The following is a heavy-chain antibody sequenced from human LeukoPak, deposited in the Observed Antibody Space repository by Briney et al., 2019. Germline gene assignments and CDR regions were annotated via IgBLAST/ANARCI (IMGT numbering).Heavy chain of an antibody. CDR2: INHSGST. Sequence: SETLSLTCAVYGGSFSGYYWSWIRQPPGKGLEWIGEINHSGSTNYNPSLKSRVTMSVDTSKNQFSLKLSSVTAADTAAYYCARGGGMAYGSALSSWGQGTLVTVSS. V-gene: IGHV4-34*01. D-gene: IGHD3-10*01. J-gene: IGHJ4*02. CDR1: GGSFSGYY. CDR3: ARGGGMAYGSALSS.